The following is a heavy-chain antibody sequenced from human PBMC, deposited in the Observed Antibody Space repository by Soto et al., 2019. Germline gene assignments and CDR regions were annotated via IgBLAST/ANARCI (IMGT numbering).Heavy chain of an antibody. CDR1: GGTFSSYA. D-gene: IGHD3-22*01. V-gene: IGHV1-69*13. Sequence: SVKVSCKASGGTFSSYAISWVRQAPGQGLEWMGGIIPIFGTANYAQKFQGRVTITADESTSTAYMELSSLRFEDTAVYYCARDIGGRDSSGYNFQHWGQGTLVTVSS. CDR3: ARDIGGRDSSGYNFQH. CDR2: IIPIFGTA. J-gene: IGHJ1*01.